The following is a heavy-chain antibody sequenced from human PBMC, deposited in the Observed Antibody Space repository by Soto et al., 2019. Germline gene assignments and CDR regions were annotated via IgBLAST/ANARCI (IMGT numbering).Heavy chain of an antibody. CDR2: IKSKTDGGTT. D-gene: IGHD2-21*01. V-gene: IGHV3-15*01. J-gene: IGHJ3*02. CDR3: TTDVETDAFDI. Sequence: WGSLRLSCSASVFTFSNAWMSWFRQAPGKGLECVGRIKSKTDGGTTDYAAPVKGRFTISRDDSKNTLYLQMNSLKTEDTAVYYCTTDVETDAFDIWGQGTMVTV. CDR1: VFTFSNAW.